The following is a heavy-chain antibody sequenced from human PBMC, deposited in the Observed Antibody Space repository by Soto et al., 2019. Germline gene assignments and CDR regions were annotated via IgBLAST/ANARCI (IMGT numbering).Heavy chain of an antibody. D-gene: IGHD3-10*01. CDR1: GFTFSSYA. Sequence: PGGSLRLSCAASGFTFSSYAMSWVRQAPGKGLEWVSAISGSGGSTYYADSVKGRFTISRDNAKNTLYLQMNSLRAEDTAIYYCARDRAYGLDVWGQGTTVTVSS. CDR3: ARDRAYGLDV. V-gene: IGHV3-23*01. CDR2: ISGSGGST. J-gene: IGHJ6*02.